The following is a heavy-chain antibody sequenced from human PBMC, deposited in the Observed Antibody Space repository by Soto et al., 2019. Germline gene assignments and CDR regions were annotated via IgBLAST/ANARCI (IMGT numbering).Heavy chain of an antibody. D-gene: IGHD2-21*01. J-gene: IGHJ6*03. V-gene: IGHV3-66*01. CDR3: ARVLCGGDCCWGSGYYYMDV. CDR1: GFTVSSNY. Sequence: EVQLVESGGGLVQPGGSLRLSCAASGFTVSSNYMSWVRQAPGKGLEWVSVIYSGGSTYYADSVKGRFTISRDNSKNTLYLQMNSLGAEDTAVYYCARVLCGGDCCWGSGYYYMDVWGKGTTVTVSS. CDR2: IYSGGST.